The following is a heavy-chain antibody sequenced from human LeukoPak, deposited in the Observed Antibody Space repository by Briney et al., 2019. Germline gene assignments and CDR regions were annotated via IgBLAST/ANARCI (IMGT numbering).Heavy chain of an antibody. CDR3: ARARQPYYYDSSGAYPLDAFDI. Sequence: ASVKVSCKASVGTLISYAISWVRQAPGQGLEWMGGIIAIFGTANYAQKFQGRVTITADQSTSTAYMGLSSLSSEDTAVYYCARARQPYYYDSSGAYPLDAFDIWGQGTMVTVSS. CDR1: VGTLISYA. J-gene: IGHJ3*02. CDR2: IIAIFGTA. D-gene: IGHD3-22*01. V-gene: IGHV1-69*13.